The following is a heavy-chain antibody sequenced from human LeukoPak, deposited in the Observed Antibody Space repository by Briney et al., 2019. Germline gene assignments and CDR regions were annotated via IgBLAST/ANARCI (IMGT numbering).Heavy chain of an antibody. CDR3: ARDRGYSYGSVYYFDY. V-gene: IGHV1-2*02. Sequence: ASVKVSCKASGYTFTGYYMHWVRQAPGQGLEWKGLINPNSGGTNYAQKVQGRVTMTRYTSISKAYMELRRLRSDDTAVYYCARDRGYSYGSVYYFDYWGQGTLVTVSS. CDR1: GYTFTGYY. J-gene: IGHJ4*02. CDR2: INPNSGGT. D-gene: IGHD5-18*01.